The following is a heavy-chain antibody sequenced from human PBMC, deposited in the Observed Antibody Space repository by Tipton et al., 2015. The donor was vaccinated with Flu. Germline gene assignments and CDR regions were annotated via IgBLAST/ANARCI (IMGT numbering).Heavy chain of an antibody. CDR2: VRNRDNNYIT. V-gene: IGHV3-72*01. J-gene: IGHJ4*02. CDR1: GFIFSDHF. D-gene: IGHD5-18*01. Sequence: GSLRLSCAASGFIFSDHFMDWVRQAPGKGLEWVGRVRNRDNNYITEYAAYLKDRFLISRDDFTKSVYLQMHSLKTEDTAVYYCARGFSSSSGVYFDYWGQGILVTVSS. CDR3: ARGFSSSSGVYFDY.